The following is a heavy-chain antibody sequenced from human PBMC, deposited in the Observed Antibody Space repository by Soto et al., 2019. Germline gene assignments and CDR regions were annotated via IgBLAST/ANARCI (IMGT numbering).Heavy chain of an antibody. CDR3: ATYRKVFRN. CDR2: IKSSGST. CDR1: GGSIISSA. Sequence: SETLSLTCVVSGGSIISSAWSWIRPFPGKGLEGIGCIKSSGSTYPNSSRQSRVTIAVDRSKSHFFLNLASVTAADMAVYYRATYRKVFRNGGQGTKVTVSS. V-gene: IGHV4-59*04. D-gene: IGHD1-1*01. J-gene: IGHJ3*01.